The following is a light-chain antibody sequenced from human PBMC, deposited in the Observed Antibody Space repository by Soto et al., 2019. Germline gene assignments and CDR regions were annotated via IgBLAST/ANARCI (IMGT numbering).Light chain of an antibody. CDR2: DAS. CDR1: QSVSTY. CDR3: QQRSNLIT. V-gene: IGKV3-11*01. Sequence: EIVFTLSPGTLSLSNGERATLSCWASQSVSTYLAWYQQKPGQAPRLLIYDASSRATGIPARFSGSGSGTDFTLTISSVEPEDFAVYYCQQRSNLITFGQGTRLEVK. J-gene: IGKJ5*01.